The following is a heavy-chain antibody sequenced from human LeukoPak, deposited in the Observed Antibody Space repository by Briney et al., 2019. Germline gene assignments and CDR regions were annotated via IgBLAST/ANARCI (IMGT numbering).Heavy chain of an antibody. CDR3: AKDGARWY. Sequence: ASVKVSCKASGYTFTDYYFNWVRQAPGQGLEWMGWINPNTGGTNYAQKFQGRVTMTRDTSISTAYMELSRLRSDDTAVYYCAKDGARWYWGQGTLVTVSS. CDR2: INPNTGGT. D-gene: IGHD3-16*01. V-gene: IGHV1-2*02. CDR1: GYTFTDYY. J-gene: IGHJ4*02.